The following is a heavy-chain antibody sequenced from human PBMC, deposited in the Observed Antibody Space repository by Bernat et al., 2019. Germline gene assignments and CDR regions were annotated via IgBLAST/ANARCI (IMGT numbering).Heavy chain of an antibody. CDR2: IIPSFGTA. CDR1: GGTFSSYA. CDR3: ARYRSVAAAGPYYFDY. J-gene: IGHJ4*02. D-gene: IGHD6-13*01. Sequence: QVQLVQSGAEVKKPGSSVKVACKASGGTFSSYAISWVRQAPGQGLEWMGGIIPSFGTANYAQKFQGRVTITADESTSTAYMELSSPRSEDTAVYYCARYRSVAAAGPYYFDYWGQGTLVTVSS. V-gene: IGHV1-69*12.